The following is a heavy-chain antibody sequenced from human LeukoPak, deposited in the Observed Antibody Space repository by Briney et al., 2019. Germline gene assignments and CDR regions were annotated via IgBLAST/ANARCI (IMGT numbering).Heavy chain of an antibody. J-gene: IGHJ4*02. CDR1: GFTFDDYG. V-gene: IGHV3-74*01. CDR3: ARDFGYSPDY. Sequence: GGSLRLSCAASGFTFDDYGMSWVRQAPGKGLVWVSRIHSDGSGTTYADSVKGRFTISRDNAKNTLYLQMNSLRAEDTAVYYCARDFGYSPDYWGQGTLVTVSS. D-gene: IGHD3-22*01. CDR2: IHSDGSGT.